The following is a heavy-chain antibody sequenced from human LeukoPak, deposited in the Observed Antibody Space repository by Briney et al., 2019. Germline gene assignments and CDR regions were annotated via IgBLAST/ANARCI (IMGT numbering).Heavy chain of an antibody. D-gene: IGHD1-26*01. CDR1: GFTFSNYA. CDR3: ARDGVRSWDPADYYYYYMDV. V-gene: IGHV3-30*04. CDR2: ISYDGSNK. J-gene: IGHJ6*03. Sequence: VQPGRSLRLSCAASGFTFSNYAMHWVRQAPGKGLEWVAVISYDGSNKYYADSVKGRFTISRDNSKNTLYLQMNSLRAEDTAVYYCARDGVRSWDPADYYYYYMDVWGKGTTVTVSS.